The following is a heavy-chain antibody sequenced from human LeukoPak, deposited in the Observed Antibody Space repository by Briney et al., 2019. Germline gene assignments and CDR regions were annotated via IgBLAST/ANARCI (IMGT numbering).Heavy chain of an antibody. V-gene: IGHV4-38-2*02. CDR1: TYSISSGYY. Sequence: KASETLSLTCTVSTYSISSGYYWCWSRQPPGKGLEWIGIIHHGGNTYYNPSLKSRVTISVDTSKNQLSLKLSSVSAADTAVYYWATGLRGYKSWGQGTLVTVSS. J-gene: IGHJ4*02. CDR3: ATGLRGYKS. D-gene: IGHD5-12*01. CDR2: IHHGGNT.